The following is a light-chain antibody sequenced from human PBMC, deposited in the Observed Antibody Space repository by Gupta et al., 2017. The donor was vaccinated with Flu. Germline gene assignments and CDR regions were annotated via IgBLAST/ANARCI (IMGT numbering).Light chain of an antibody. CDR1: SSDIGGHNY. J-gene: IGLJ3*02. V-gene: IGLV2-8*01. CDR2: EVA. CDR3: YSHAGSGWV. Sequence: QSALTQPPSASGSPGQSVTIPCTGTSSDIGGHNYVSWFQQHPGKAPKLMIYEVAKRPSGVPDRFSGSKSGNTASLTVSGLQAEDEADYYCYSHAGSGWVFGGGTKLTVL.